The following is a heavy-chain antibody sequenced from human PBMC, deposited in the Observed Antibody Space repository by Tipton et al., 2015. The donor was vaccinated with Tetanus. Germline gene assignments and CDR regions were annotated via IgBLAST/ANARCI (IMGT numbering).Heavy chain of an antibody. CDR1: GGSINPYY. J-gene: IGHJ4*02. CDR2: IYSSGST. V-gene: IGHV4-59*08. Sequence: TLSLTCSVSGGSINPYYWSWIRQPPGKGLEWIGNIYSSGSTYYNPSLKSRVTISVDTAKNQFSLMLSSVTSRDTAVYYCATVPTIAVTGTALGGYWGQGTLVTVSS. CDR3: ATVPTIAVTGTALGGY. D-gene: IGHD6-19*01.